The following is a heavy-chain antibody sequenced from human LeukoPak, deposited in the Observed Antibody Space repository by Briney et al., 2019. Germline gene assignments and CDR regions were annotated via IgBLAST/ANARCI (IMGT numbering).Heavy chain of an antibody. V-gene: IGHV3-30*02. CDR1: GFTFSSYG. CDR3: ANGPHYNILTGFYKVRSHLDY. CDR2: IRYDGSKK. Sequence: GGSLRLSCAASGFTFSSYGMHWVRQAPGKGLEWVAFIRYDGSKKYYAGSVKGRFTISRDNSKNTLYLQMNSLRAEDTAMYYCANGPHYNILTGFYKVRSHLDYWGQGTLVTVSS. J-gene: IGHJ4*02. D-gene: IGHD3-9*01.